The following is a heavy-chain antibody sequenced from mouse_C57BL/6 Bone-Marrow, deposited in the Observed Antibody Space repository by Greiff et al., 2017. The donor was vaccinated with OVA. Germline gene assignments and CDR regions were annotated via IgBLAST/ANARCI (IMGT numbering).Heavy chain of an antibody. V-gene: IGHV1-19*01. J-gene: IGHJ4*01. CDR3: ANYYDYDGYAMDY. CDR1: GYTFTDYY. D-gene: IGHD2-4*01. CDR2: INPYNGGT. Sequence: VQLQQSGPVLVKPGASVKMSCKASGYTFTDYYMNWVKQSHGKSLEWIGVINPYNGGTSYNQKFKSKATLTVDKSSSTAYMELNSLTSEDSAVYYCANYYDYDGYAMDYWGQGTSVTVSS.